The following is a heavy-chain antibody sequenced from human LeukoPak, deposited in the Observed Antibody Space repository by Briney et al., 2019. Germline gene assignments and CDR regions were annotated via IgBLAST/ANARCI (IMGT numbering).Heavy chain of an antibody. J-gene: IGHJ5*02. D-gene: IGHD2-2*01. Sequence: PSETLSLTCAVYGGSFSGYYWSWIRQPPGKGLEWIGYIYYSGSTNYNPSLKSRATISVDTSKNQFSLKLSSVTAADTAVYYCARHPSQLLYWFDPWGQGTLVTVSS. V-gene: IGHV4-59*08. CDR1: GGSFSGYY. CDR2: IYYSGST. CDR3: ARHPSQLLYWFDP.